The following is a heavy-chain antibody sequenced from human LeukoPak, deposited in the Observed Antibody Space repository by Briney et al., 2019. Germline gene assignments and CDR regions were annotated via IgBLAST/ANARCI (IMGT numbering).Heavy chain of an antibody. V-gene: IGHV4-59*01. J-gene: IGHJ2*01. CDR2: IHYSGST. Sequence: SETLSLTCTVSGGSIRSYYWSWIRQPPGKGLEWIGYIHYSGSTTYNPFLKSRITISVDTSKNRFSLKLSSVTAADTAVYFCAKDFGGSDGYTGYWYFDLWGRGTLVTVSS. CDR3: AKDFGGSDGYTGYWYFDL. D-gene: IGHD5-24*01. CDR1: GGSIRSYY.